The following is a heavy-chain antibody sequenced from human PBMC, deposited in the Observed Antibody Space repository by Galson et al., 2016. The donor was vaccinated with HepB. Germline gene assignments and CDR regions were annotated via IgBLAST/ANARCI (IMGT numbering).Heavy chain of an antibody. CDR3: AKGGGFYNWFDP. V-gene: IGHV3-23*01. CDR2: ITGSGDST. CDR1: GFTFSKYA. Sequence: SLRLSCAASGFTFSKYAMSWVRQAPGKGLEWVSCITGSGDSTYYAGSVKGRFTTSRDNSRDTLYLQMNSLRADDTALYYCAKGGGFYNWFDPWGQGTLVTVSS. J-gene: IGHJ5*02. D-gene: IGHD5-24*01.